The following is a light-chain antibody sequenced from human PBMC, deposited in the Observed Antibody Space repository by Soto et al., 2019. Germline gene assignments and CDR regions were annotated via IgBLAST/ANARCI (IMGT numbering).Light chain of an antibody. J-gene: IGKJ4*01. V-gene: IGKV3-20*01. CDR3: QYNGSAPP. CDR2: GAS. CDR1: QRVSSSY. Sequence: IVLTQSPGTLPLSPGDSATLSCRASQRVSSSYLAWYQQNPGQAPRLLIYGASSRATGIPDRFRRSGSGTVFTLTISRLEPGDFAVYYCQYNGSAPPFGGGTPVEIK.